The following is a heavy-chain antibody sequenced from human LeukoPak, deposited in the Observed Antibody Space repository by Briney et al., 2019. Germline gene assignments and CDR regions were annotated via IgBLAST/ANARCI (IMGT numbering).Heavy chain of an antibody. D-gene: IGHD3-10*01. V-gene: IGHV3-9*03. CDR2: ISWNSGSI. CDR3: ARSITKDAFDI. CDR1: GFTCDDYA. J-gene: IGHJ3*02. Sequence: GRSLRLYCGASGFTCDDYAMHWVRQATGHCLEWVSGISWNSGSIGYADSVKGRFTISRDNAKNSLYLQMNSLRAEDMALYYCARSITKDAFDIWGQGTMVTVSS.